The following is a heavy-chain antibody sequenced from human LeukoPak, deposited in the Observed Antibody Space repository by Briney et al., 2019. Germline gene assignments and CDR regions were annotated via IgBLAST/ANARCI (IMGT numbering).Heavy chain of an antibody. CDR2: ISTYNGNT. CDR3: ARLKGSYYYGMDV. J-gene: IGHJ6*02. CDR1: GGTFSSYA. V-gene: IGHV1-18*01. D-gene: IGHD3-10*01. Sequence: ASVKVSCKASGGTFSSYAISWVRQAPGQGLEWMGWISTYNGNTNYAQKLQGRVTMTTDTSTSTAYMELTSLRSDDTAVYYCARLKGSYYYGMDVWGQGTTVTVSS.